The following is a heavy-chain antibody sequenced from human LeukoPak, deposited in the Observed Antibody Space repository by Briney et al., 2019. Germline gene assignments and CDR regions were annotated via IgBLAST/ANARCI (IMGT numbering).Heavy chain of an antibody. V-gene: IGHV3-7*01. CDR1: GFTFSSYW. J-gene: IGHJ5*02. D-gene: IGHD6-19*01. CDR2: IKPDGSEK. Sequence: GGSLRLSCAASGFTFSSYWMSWVRQAPGKGLECVANIKPDGSEKNYVDSVKGRFTISRDNAKNSLSLQMNSPRAEDTAVYYCARYNSDWGCLDPWGQGTLVTVSS. CDR3: ARYNSDWGCLDP.